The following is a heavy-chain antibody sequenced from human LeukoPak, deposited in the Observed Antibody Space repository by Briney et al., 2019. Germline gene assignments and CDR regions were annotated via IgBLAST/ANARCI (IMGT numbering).Heavy chain of an antibody. CDR1: GFTVNNNH. CDR3: ARALYNTGWYPDYFDS. J-gene: IGHJ4*02. Sequence: GGSLRLSCVASGFTVNNNHESWVRQAPGKGLEWVANIKRDGSDKYYVGSVDGRFTISRDNAQNSLYLQMSSLRAEDTAIYYCARALYNTGWYPDYFDSWGQGTLVTVSS. V-gene: IGHV3-7*01. CDR2: IKRDGSDK. D-gene: IGHD6-19*01.